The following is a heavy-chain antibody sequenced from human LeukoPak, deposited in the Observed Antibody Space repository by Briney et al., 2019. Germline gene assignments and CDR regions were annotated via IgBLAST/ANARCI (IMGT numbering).Heavy chain of an antibody. J-gene: IGHJ6*02. V-gene: IGHV4-34*01. CDR1: GGSISSYY. CDR2: INHSGST. Sequence: PSETLSLTCTVSGGSISSYYWSWIRQPPGKGLEWIGEINHSGSTNYNPSLKSRVTISVDTSKNQFSLKLSSVTAADTAVYYCARGRGRPRHPIVVVPAASYYYYYGMDVWGQGTTVTVSS. D-gene: IGHD2-2*01. CDR3: ARGRGRPRHPIVVVPAASYYYYYGMDV.